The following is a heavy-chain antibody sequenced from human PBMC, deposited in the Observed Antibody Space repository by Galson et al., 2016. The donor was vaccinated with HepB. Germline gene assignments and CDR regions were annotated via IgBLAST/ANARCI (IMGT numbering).Heavy chain of an antibody. CDR1: GGTFSTYA. V-gene: IGHV1-69*13. CDR3: ARDGGGSGTSDFDY. D-gene: IGHD2-2*01. CDR2: IIPILGTP. J-gene: IGHJ4*02. Sequence: SVKVSCKAPGGTFSTYACNWVRQAPRQGLEWMGGIIPILGTPNYAQNFQGRVTITADESTSTAYMELSSLRSEDTAVYYCARDGGGSGTSDFDYWGQGTLVTVSS.